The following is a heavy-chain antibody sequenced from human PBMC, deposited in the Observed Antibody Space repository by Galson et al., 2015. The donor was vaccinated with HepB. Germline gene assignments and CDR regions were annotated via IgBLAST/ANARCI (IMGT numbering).Heavy chain of an antibody. CDR3: ARVEQQLVSY. D-gene: IGHD6-13*01. CDR1: GGSISRSSYY. V-gene: IGHV4-39*07. J-gene: IGHJ4*02. Sequence: ETLSLTCTVSGGSISRSSYYWGWIRQPPGKELEWIGSIYYSGSTYYNPSLKSRVTMSVDTSKNQFSLKLSSVTAADTAVYFCARVEQQLVSYWGQGTLVTVSS. CDR2: IYYSGST.